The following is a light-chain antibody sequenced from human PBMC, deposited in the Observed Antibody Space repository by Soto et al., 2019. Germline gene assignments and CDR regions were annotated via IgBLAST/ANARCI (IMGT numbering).Light chain of an antibody. Sequence: EIVMTQSPATLSVSPGERATLSCRASQSVSSNLAWYQQKPGQAPRLLIYGASTRPTGTPARFSGSGSGTEFTLTISRLQSEDFAVYYCQHYNNWPPWTFGQGTKVEIK. J-gene: IGKJ1*01. V-gene: IGKV3-15*01. CDR1: QSVSSN. CDR2: GAS. CDR3: QHYNNWPPWT.